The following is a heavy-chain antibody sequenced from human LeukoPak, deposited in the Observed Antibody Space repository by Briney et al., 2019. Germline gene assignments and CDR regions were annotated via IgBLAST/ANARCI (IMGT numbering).Heavy chain of an antibody. CDR3: AKDRQWLGEYDY. CDR2: ISYDGGNK. CDR1: GFTFSNYG. V-gene: IGHV3-30*18. J-gene: IGHJ4*02. D-gene: IGHD6-19*01. Sequence: GGSLRLSCAASGFTFSNYGMHWVRQAPGKGLEWVAVISYDGGNKYYADSVKGRFTISRDNSKNTLYLQMNSLRAEDTAVYYCAKDRQWLGEYDYWGQGTLVTVSS.